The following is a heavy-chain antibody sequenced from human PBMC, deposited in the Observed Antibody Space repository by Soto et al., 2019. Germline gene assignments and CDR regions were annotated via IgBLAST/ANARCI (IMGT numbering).Heavy chain of an antibody. CDR3: AAWPFYSRSYYVVPYFDY. D-gene: IGHD1-26*01. CDR1: GFTFTSSA. J-gene: IGHJ4*02. Sequence: QMQLVQSGPEVKKPGTSVKVSCKASGFTFTSSAVQWVRQARGQRLEWIGWIVVGSGNTNYAQKFQERVTITRDMXTXTXXIELSSLRSEDTAVYYCAAWPFYSRSYYVVPYFDYWGQGTLVTVSS. CDR2: IVVGSGNT. V-gene: IGHV1-58*01.